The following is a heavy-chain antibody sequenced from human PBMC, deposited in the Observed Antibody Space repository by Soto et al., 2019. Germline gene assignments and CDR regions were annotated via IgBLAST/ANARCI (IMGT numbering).Heavy chain of an antibody. CDR1: GFTFSSYG. V-gene: IGHV3-33*01. CDR3: AIARVPPPQEVEVLDY. CDR2: IWYDGSNK. D-gene: IGHD1-1*01. J-gene: IGHJ4*02. Sequence: VQLVESGGGVVQPGRSLRLSCAASGFTFSSYGMHWVRQAPGKGLEWVAVIWYDGSNKYYADSVKGRFTICREHSKNTLYLQMNSLRAEYTAVYYCAIARVPPPQEVEVLDYWGQGTLVTVSS.